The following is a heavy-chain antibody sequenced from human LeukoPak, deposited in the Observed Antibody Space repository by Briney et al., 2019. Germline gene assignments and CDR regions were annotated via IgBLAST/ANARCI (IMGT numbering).Heavy chain of an antibody. Sequence: GASVSVSCTASGYTFSDYFIHWVRQAPGQGLEWMGWINPNNGGTESAEKFQGWVTITRDTSVGTAYLELTRVTSGDTAVYYCARDWSGYSGFDYWGQGTLVTVSS. CDR3: ARDWSGYSGFDY. V-gene: IGHV1-2*04. D-gene: IGHD3-3*01. CDR2: INPNNGGT. J-gene: IGHJ4*02. CDR1: GYTFSDYF.